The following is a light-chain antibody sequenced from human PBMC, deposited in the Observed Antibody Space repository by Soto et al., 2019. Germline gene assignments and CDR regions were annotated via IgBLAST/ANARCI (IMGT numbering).Light chain of an antibody. V-gene: IGKV3-11*01. CDR3: QQSSNWPLLT. CDR1: QSVSSY. Sequence: PGERATLSCRASQSVSSYLACYQQKPGQAPRLLIYDASNRATGIPARFSGSGSGTDFTLTISSLEPEDFAVYYCQQSSNWPLLTFGGGTTVEIK. CDR2: DAS. J-gene: IGKJ4*01.